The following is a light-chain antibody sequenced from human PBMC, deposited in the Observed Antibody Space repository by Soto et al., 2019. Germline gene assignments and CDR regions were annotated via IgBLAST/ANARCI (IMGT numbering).Light chain of an antibody. CDR2: GAS. CDR3: QQYGSSPLFT. J-gene: IGKJ3*01. Sequence: EIVLTQSPGTLSLSPGERATLSCRASQSVSSSYLAWYQQKPGQAPRLLIYGASSRATGIPDRFSGSGSGTDLPLTISRLEPEDFAVYYCQQYGSSPLFTFGPWTKVDIK. CDR1: QSVSSSY. V-gene: IGKV3-20*01.